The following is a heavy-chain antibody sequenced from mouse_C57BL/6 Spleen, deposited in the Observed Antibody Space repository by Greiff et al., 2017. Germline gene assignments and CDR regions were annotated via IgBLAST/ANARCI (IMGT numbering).Heavy chain of an antibody. J-gene: IGHJ2*01. Sequence: QVQLQQSGAELVRPGSSVKLSCKASGYTFTSYWMHWVKQRPIQGLEWIGNIDPSDSETHYNQKFKDKATLTVDKSSSTAYMQLSSLTSEDSAVYYCARFDGYYGDFDYWGQGTTLTVSS. D-gene: IGHD2-3*01. CDR2: IDPSDSET. CDR1: GYTFTSYW. CDR3: ARFDGYYGDFDY. V-gene: IGHV1-52*01.